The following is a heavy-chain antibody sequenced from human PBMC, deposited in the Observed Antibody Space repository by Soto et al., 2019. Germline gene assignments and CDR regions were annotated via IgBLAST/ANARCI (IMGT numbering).Heavy chain of an antibody. CDR1: GFTLSSHG. J-gene: IGHJ4*02. Sequence: QVQLVESGGGVVQPGGSLRLSCAASGFTLSSHGMQWVRQAPGKGLEWVAVVSYDGGTKYYADSVKGRFTISRDNSKNTLYLQMHSLRAEDTAVYYCVKEFGVAGSSYESFFDYWGQGTLVTVSS. CDR2: VSYDGGTK. CDR3: VKEFGVAGSSYESFFDY. D-gene: IGHD5-18*01. V-gene: IGHV3-30*18.